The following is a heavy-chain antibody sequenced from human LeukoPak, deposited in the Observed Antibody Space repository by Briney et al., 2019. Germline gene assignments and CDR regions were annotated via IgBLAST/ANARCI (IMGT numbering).Heavy chain of an antibody. D-gene: IGHD2-8*01. CDR2: ISWNSGTK. Sequence: GGSLRLSCAASGFTFDDYAMHWVRQAPGKGLEWVSGISWNSGTKGYADSVKGRFTISRDNAKNFLYLQMNSLRGEDAALYYCAVLHYYAMDVWGQGTTVTVSS. CDR3: AVLHYYAMDV. J-gene: IGHJ6*02. V-gene: IGHV3-9*01. CDR1: GFTFDDYA.